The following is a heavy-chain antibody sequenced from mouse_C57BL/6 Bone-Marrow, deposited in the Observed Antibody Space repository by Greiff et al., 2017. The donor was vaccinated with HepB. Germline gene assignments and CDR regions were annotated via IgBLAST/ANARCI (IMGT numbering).Heavy chain of an antibody. CDR1: GYTFTDYY. J-gene: IGHJ4*01. D-gene: IGHD2-5*01. CDR2: IYPGSGNT. Sequence: QVQLQQSGAELVRPGASVKLSCKASGYTFTDYYINWVKQRPGQGLEWIARIYPGSGNTYYNEKFKGKATLTAEKSSSTAYMQLSSLTSEDSAVYFCARGGGCGYYSNYDYAMDYWGQGTSVTVSS. CDR3: ARGGGCGYYSNYDYAMDY. V-gene: IGHV1-76*01.